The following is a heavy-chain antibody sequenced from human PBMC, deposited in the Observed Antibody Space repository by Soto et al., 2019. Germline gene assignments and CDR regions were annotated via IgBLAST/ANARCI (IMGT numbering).Heavy chain of an antibody. Sequence: QVPLVQSGAEVKKPGSSVKVSCKASGGTFSSYAISWVRQAPGQGLEWMGGIIPIFGTANYAQKFQGRVTITADESTSTAYMELSSLRSEDTAVYYCARGEEDPSIVGATQYYFDYWGQGTLVTVSS. J-gene: IGHJ4*02. V-gene: IGHV1-69*01. CDR2: IIPIFGTA. CDR3: ARGEEDPSIVGATQYYFDY. CDR1: GGTFSSYA. D-gene: IGHD1-26*01.